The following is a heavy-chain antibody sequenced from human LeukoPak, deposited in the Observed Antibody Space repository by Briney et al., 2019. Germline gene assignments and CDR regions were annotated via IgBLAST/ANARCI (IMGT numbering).Heavy chain of an antibody. CDR3: ARVKGGYFDY. Sequence: SETLSLTCTVSGGSISSYYWSWIRQPPGKGLEWIGYIYYSGSTNYNPSLKSRVTISVDTSKNQFSLKLSSVTAADTTVYYCARVKGGYFDYWGQGTLVTVSS. D-gene: IGHD3-16*01. J-gene: IGHJ4*02. CDR1: GGSISSYY. V-gene: IGHV4-59*01. CDR2: IYYSGST.